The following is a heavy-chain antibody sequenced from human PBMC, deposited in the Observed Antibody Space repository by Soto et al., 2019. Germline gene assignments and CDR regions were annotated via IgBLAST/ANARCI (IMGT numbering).Heavy chain of an antibody. Sequence: QVQLVESGGGEVQPGRSLTISCAASGFTFSTYGMHWVRQTPGKGLEWVAVISYDGTNKFYSDSVKGRLTISRDNFKNTLTLQMNSLRADDTAVYSCAKDLQSYGDYDYYCY. V-gene: IGHV3-30*18. D-gene: IGHD2-21*02. CDR1: GFTFSTYG. CDR2: ISYDGTNK. J-gene: IGHJ6*03. CDR3: AKDLQSYGDYDYYCY.